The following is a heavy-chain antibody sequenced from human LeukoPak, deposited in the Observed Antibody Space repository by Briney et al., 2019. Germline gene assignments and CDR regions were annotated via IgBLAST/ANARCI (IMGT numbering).Heavy chain of an antibody. CDR2: INHSGSA. J-gene: IGHJ4*02. V-gene: IGHV4-34*01. D-gene: IGHD5-12*01. Sequence: SETLSLTCAVYGGSFSDNYWSWIRQPPGKGLEWIGEINHSGSANYSPSLRSRVTISVDTSKNQFSLNLRSVTAADTAVYYCATYSGGHIDYWGQGSLVTVSS. CDR3: ATYSGGHIDY. CDR1: GGSFSDNY.